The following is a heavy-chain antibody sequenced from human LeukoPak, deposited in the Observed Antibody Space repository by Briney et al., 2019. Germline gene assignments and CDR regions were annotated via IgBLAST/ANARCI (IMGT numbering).Heavy chain of an antibody. CDR2: IYHSGST. D-gene: IGHD3-10*01. V-gene: IGHV4-59*12. CDR3: ARGGGPPPYYYGSGSYYDY. CDR1: GGSISSYY. Sequence: SETLSLTCTVSGGSISSYYWSWIRQPPGKGLEWIGEIYHSGSTNYNPSLKSRVTISVDKSKNQFSLKLSSVTAADTAVYYCARGGGPPPYYYGSGSYYDYWGQGTLVTVSS. J-gene: IGHJ4*02.